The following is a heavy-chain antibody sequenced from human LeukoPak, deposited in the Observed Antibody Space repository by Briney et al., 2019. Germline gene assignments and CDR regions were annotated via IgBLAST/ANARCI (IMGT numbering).Heavy chain of an antibody. CDR1: GFTFDDYA. V-gene: IGHV3-9*01. CDR3: ASDFWGGYYTPMGVNY. J-gene: IGHJ4*02. D-gene: IGHD3-3*01. Sequence: GGSLRLSCAVSGFTFDDYAMHWVRQVPGKGLEWVSGINWNSDSIGYADSVKGRFTISRDNAKNTLYLQMNSLRAEDTAVYYCASDFWGGYYTPMGVNYWGQGTLVTVSS. CDR2: INWNSDSI.